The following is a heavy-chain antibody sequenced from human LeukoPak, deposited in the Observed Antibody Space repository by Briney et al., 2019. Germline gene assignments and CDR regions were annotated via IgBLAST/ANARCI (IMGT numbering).Heavy chain of an antibody. J-gene: IGHJ5*02. CDR1: GYIFTSYG. V-gene: IGHV1-18*01. D-gene: IGHD3-22*01. Sequence: ASVKVSCKACGYIFTSYGSSWVRQAPGQGLEGMGWISVYNGNTNYPQRLQGRVTMTTDTSTTTAYMELRSLRSDDTAVYYCARDINGYYYDSHGYYPTDLWGQGTLVTVSS. CDR3: ARDINGYYYDSHGYYPTDL. CDR2: ISVYNGNT.